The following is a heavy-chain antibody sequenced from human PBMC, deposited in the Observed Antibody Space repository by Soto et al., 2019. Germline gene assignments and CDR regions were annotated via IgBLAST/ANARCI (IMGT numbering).Heavy chain of an antibody. J-gene: IGHJ5*02. CDR2: IYYSGST. Sequence: SETLSLTCTVSGGSISSGDYYWSWIRQPPGKGLEWIGYIYYSGSTYYNPSLKSRVTISVDTSKNQFSLKLSSVTAADTAVYYCAGSLDYYGSGGGLRGWFDPWGQGTLVTVSS. CDR1: GGSISSGDYY. V-gene: IGHV4-30-4*01. D-gene: IGHD3-10*01. CDR3: AGSLDYYGSGGGLRGWFDP.